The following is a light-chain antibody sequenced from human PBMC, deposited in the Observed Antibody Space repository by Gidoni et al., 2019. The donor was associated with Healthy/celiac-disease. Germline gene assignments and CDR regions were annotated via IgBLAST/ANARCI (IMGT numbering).Light chain of an antibody. V-gene: IGKV1-33*01. CDR1: QDISNY. CDR3: QQYDNPPIT. J-gene: IGKJ5*01. Sequence: DIQMTQSPSSLSASVGDRVTITCQESQDISNYLNGYQQKPGKAPKLLIYDASNLETGVPSRFSGSGSGTDFTFTISSLQPEDIATYYCQQYDNPPITFGQGTRLEIK. CDR2: DAS.